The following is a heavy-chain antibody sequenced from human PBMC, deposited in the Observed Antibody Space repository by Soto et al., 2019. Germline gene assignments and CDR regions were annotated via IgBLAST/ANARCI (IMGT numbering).Heavy chain of an antibody. Sequence: SETLSLTCTVSGGSISSYYWSWIRQPPGKGLEWIGYIYYGGSTNYNPSLKSRVTISVDTSKNQFSLKLSSVTAADTAVYYCARHSPYCGGDCYSYDYWGQGTLVTVSS. CDR3: ARHSPYCGGDCYSYDY. V-gene: IGHV4-59*08. J-gene: IGHJ4*02. D-gene: IGHD2-21*02. CDR2: IYYGGST. CDR1: GGSISSYY.